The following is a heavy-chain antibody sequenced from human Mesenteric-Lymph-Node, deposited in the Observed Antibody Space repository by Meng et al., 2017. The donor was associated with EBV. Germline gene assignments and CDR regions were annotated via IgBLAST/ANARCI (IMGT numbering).Heavy chain of an antibody. CDR3: ARRDYYDSSGYDY. V-gene: IGHV4-30-4*01. D-gene: IGHD3-22*01. CDR1: GGSISSGGYY. Sequence: QVQLQESGPGLVKPSQXLSLTFAVSGGSISSGGYYWSWIRQPPEKGLEWIGYTYFSGSTYYNPSLKSRVMISVDTSKNQFSLKLSSVTAADTAVYYCARRDYYDSSGYDYWGQGTLVTVSS. J-gene: IGHJ4*02. CDR2: TYFSGST.